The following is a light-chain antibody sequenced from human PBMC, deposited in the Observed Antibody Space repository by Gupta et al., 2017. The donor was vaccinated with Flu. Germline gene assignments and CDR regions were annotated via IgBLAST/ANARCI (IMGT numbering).Light chain of an antibody. V-gene: IGLV2-11*01. Sequence: QSALTQPRSVSGSPGQSVTISCTGTSSDVGGYNYVSRYQQHPGKAPKLLIYAVTKRPSGVPDRFSGSKSGNTASLTISGLQAEDEADYYCCSFAGGFYVFETVTEVTVL. CDR2: AVT. CDR1: SSDVGGYNY. J-gene: IGLJ1*01. CDR3: CSFAGGFYV.